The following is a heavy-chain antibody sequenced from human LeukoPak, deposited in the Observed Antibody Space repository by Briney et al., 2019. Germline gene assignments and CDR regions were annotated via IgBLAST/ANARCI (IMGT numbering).Heavy chain of an antibody. CDR2: IYHSGST. Sequence: SETLSLTCAVSGGSISSGGYSWSRIRQPPGKGLEWIGYIYHSGSTYYNPSLKSRVTISVDRSKNQFSLKLSSVTAADTAVYYCARGRGGDYGMDVWGQGTTVTVSS. CDR3: ARGRGGDYGMDV. CDR1: GGSISSGGYS. J-gene: IGHJ6*02. V-gene: IGHV4-30-2*01.